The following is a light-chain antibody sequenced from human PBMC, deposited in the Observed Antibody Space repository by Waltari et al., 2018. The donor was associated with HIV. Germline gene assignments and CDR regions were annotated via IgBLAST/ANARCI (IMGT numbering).Light chain of an antibody. Sequence: EIVMTQSPATLSVSPGARATLSCRASHSVSSNLAWYQQQPGQAPRLLIYDASTRATSIPSRFSGGGSVTYFTRTISSLQSEDFAVDYGQQYNNWPPGTFGQGAKLEMK. CDR1: HSVSSN. V-gene: IGKV3-15*01. J-gene: IGKJ2*01. CDR2: DAS. CDR3: QQYNNWPPGT.